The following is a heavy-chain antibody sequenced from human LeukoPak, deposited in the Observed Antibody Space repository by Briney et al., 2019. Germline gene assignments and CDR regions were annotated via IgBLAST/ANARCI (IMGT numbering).Heavy chain of an antibody. CDR1: GYSISSGYY. D-gene: IGHD1-20*01. J-gene: IGHJ5*02. V-gene: IGHV4-38-2*02. CDR3: ARDYAITGTTRWFDP. CDR2: IYHSGST. Sequence: PSETLSLTCAVSGYSISSGYYWGWIRQPPGKGLEWIGSIYHSGSTYYNPSLKSRVTISVDTSKNQFSLKLSSVTAADTAVYYCARDYAITGTTRWFDPWGQGTLVAVSS.